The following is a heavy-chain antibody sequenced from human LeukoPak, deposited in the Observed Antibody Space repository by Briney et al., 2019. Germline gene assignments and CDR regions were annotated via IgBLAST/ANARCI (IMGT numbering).Heavy chain of an antibody. CDR1: GFTFSSYS. V-gene: IGHV3-21*01. Sequence: GGSLRLSCAASGFTFSSYSMNWVRQAPGQGLEWVSSISHISSNIYYADSVKGRFTIPRDNAKNSLYLQMHSLRAEDTAVYYCGRQAAPDYWGQGTLVTVSS. CDR2: ISHISSNI. D-gene: IGHD2-15*01. CDR3: GRQAAPDY. J-gene: IGHJ4*02.